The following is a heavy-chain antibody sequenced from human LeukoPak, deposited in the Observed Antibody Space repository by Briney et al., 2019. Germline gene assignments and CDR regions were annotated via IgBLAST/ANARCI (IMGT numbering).Heavy chain of an antibody. V-gene: IGHV4-4*07. CDR3: ARTGIEVAGTVYFDY. Sequence: SETLSLTCTVSGASISSYYWSWIRQPAGRGLEWIGRIYVSGITNYNPSLKSRVTMSVDTSKNQFSLKLSSVTAADTAVYYCARTGIEVAGTVYFDYWGQGTLVIVSS. CDR2: IYVSGIT. CDR1: GASISSYY. J-gene: IGHJ4*02. D-gene: IGHD6-19*01.